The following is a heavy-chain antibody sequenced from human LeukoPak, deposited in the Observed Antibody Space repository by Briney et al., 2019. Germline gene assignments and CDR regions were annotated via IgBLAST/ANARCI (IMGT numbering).Heavy chain of an antibody. CDR1: GSTVSNNY. V-gene: IGHV3-53*01. CDR2: SYSDSNT. CDR3: VRKNRDFNAAFDI. D-gene: IGHD1-14*01. Sequence: GGSLRLSCAASGSTVSNNYMSWVRQAPGKGLEWVSISYSDSNTNYADSVKGRFTISRDTSQNTLSLQMNSLRAEDTAVYYCVRKNRDFNAAFDIWGQGTVVTVSS. J-gene: IGHJ3*02.